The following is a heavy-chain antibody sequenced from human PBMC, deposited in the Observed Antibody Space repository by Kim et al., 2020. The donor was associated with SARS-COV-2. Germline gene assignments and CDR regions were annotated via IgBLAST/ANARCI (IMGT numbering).Heavy chain of an antibody. D-gene: IGHD6-13*01. CDR1: GFTFSSYA. J-gene: IGHJ4*02. CDR2: ISSSGGTT. Sequence: GGSLRLSCAASGFTFSSYAMNWVRQAPGKGLEWVSAISSSGGTTYYADSVKGRLTISRDNSKNTLYLQMNSLRAEDTTVYYCAKVIARRRGFDYWGQGTL. V-gene: IGHV3-23*01. CDR3: AKVIARRRGFDY.